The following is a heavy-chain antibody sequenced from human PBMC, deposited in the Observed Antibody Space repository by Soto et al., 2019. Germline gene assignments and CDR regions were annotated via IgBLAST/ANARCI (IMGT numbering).Heavy chain of an antibody. V-gene: IGHV1-46*01. CDR1: GYTFTSYY. J-gene: IGHJ4*02. D-gene: IGHD3-10*01. CDR3: AIDMYPYSGSYLDY. Sequence: ASVKVSCKASGYTFTSYYMHGVRQAPGQGLEWMGIINPSGGSTSYAQKFQGRVTMTRDTSTSTVYMELSSLRSEEKAVYYCAIDMYPYSGSYLDYCGQGTLVTLSS. CDR2: INPSGGST.